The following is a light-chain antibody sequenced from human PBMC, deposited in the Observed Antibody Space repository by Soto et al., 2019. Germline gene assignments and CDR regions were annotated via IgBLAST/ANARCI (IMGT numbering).Light chain of an antibody. CDR2: GAS. CDR1: QSVSNNY. J-gene: IGKJ1*01. CDR3: QQYGSPTWT. Sequence: EIVLTQSPGTLSLSPGERATLSCRASQSVSNNYLAWYQQKPGQAPRLLIYGASNRATGIPDRFSGSGSGTDFTLTISRLEPEDFAVYYCQQYGSPTWTFGQGTKV. V-gene: IGKV3-20*01.